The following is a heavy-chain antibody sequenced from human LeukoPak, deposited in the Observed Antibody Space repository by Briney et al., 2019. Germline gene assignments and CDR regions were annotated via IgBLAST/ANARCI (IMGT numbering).Heavy chain of an antibody. V-gene: IGHV4-34*01. D-gene: IGHD5-12*01. CDR1: GGSFSGYY. J-gene: IGHJ4*02. Sequence: SETLSLTCAVYGGSFSGYYWSWIRQPPGKGLEWIGEINHSGSTNYNPSLKSRVTISVDTSKNQFSLKLSSLTAADTAVYYCARGSGSGYDSGFDYWGQGTLVTVSS. CDR3: ARGSGSGYDSGFDY. CDR2: INHSGST.